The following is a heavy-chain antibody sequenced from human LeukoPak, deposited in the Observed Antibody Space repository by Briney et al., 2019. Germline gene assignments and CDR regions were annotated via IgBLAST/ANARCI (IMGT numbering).Heavy chain of an antibody. V-gene: IGHV4-59*11. CDR3: ARDYYDSRGEAFDI. CDR2: AYYSGTT. CDR1: GCSIGSHY. D-gene: IGHD3-22*01. J-gene: IGHJ3*02. Sequence: SETLSLTCTVSGCSIGSHYWSWIRQPPGSGLEWIGYAYYSGTTNYNPSLKSRVTISVDTSKNQFSLKLSSVTAADTAVYYCARDYYDSRGEAFDIWGLGTMVTVSS.